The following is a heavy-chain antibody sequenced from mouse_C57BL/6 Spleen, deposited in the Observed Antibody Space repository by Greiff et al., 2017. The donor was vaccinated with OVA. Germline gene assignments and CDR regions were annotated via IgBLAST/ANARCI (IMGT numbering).Heavy chain of an antibody. J-gene: IGHJ4*01. CDR3: ARKRYKGATDY. D-gene: IGHD1-3*01. CDR1: GFSFTSSG. V-gene: IGHV2-2*01. Sequence: VKLMESGPGLVQPSQRLSNTCTVSGFSFTSSGVHWVRQSPGKGLEWLGVIWSGGSTDYNAAFISRLSISKDNSKIQVFFKMNSLQADDTAIYYCARKRYKGATDYWGQGTSVTVSS. CDR2: IWSGGST.